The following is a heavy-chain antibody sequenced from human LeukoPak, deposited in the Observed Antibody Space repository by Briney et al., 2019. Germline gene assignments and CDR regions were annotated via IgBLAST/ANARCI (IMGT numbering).Heavy chain of an antibody. J-gene: IGHJ4*02. Sequence: ASVKVSCKASGYTFTSYYIHWVRQAPGQGLEWMGVISPSGGSTTYAQKFQGRVTMTRDPSTSTVYMELSSLTSEDTAVYYCARVPYYDSSGYDSWGQGTLVTVSS. CDR1: GYTFTSYY. CDR3: ARVPYYDSSGYDS. D-gene: IGHD3-22*01. CDR2: ISPSGGST. V-gene: IGHV1-46*01.